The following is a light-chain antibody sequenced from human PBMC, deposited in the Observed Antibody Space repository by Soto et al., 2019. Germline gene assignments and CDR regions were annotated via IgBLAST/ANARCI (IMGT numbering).Light chain of an antibody. V-gene: IGKV1-5*01. J-gene: IGKJ1*01. CDR2: DAS. CDR1: QNIINW. CDR3: QHYNNYPWT. Sequence: DIQMTQSPSTLSASVGDRVTITCRASQNIINWLAWYQQKPGKAPKLLIYDASSLESGVPSRFSGSGSGTEFTLTISSLQPDDFATYYCQHYNNYPWTFGQGTKVEIK.